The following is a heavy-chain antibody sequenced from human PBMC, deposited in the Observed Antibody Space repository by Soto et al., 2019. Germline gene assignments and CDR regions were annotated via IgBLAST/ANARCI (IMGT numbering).Heavy chain of an antibody. CDR2: IYYSGST. D-gene: IGHD1-1*01. CDR1: GGSISSGAYY. J-gene: IGHJ4*02. CDR3: AAVRQHYFDF. Sequence: QVQLQESGPGLVKPSQTLSLTCTVSGGSISSGAYYWSWIRQHPGKGLEWIGYIYYSGSTYSNPSLKSGVAISVDKSKTQFSLKLSSVTAADTAVYYCAAVRQHYFDFWGQGTLVTVSS. V-gene: IGHV4-31*03.